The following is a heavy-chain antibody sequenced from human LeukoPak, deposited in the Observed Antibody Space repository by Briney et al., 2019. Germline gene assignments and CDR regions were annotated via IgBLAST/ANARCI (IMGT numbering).Heavy chain of an antibody. D-gene: IGHD2/OR15-2a*01. Sequence: GGSLRLSCAATGFSVSSNYMSWVRQAPGKGLEWVALIWYDGSNKYYTDSVKGRLTISRDNSKNTLYLQMNSLRAEDTAIYYCAREGPRGNSQFDYWGQGTLVTVSS. J-gene: IGHJ4*02. CDR3: AREGPRGNSQFDY. CDR2: IWYDGSNK. V-gene: IGHV3-33*08. CDR1: GFSVSSNY.